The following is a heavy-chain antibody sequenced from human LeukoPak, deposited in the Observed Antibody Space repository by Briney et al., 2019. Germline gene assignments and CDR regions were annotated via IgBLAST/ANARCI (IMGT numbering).Heavy chain of an antibody. Sequence: GGSLRLSCAASGFTFSSYDMTWVRQTPGKGLEWVALISRSGGTTYYADSVKGRFTISRDNSKNTLYLQMDSLRAEDTAEYYCAKRGGTESFYYYYYMDVWGKGTTVTVSS. D-gene: IGHD2-15*01. CDR1: GFTFSSYD. J-gene: IGHJ6*03. V-gene: IGHV3-23*01. CDR3: AKRGGTESFYYYYYMDV. CDR2: ISRSGGTT.